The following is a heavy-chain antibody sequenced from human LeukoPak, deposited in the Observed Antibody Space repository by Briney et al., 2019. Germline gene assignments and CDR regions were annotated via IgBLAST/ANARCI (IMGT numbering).Heavy chain of an antibody. V-gene: IGHV3-21*01. CDR1: GFILSSYN. Sequence: GGSLRLSCAASGFILSSYNMNWVRQTPGKGLEWVSSISSSSSYIYYADSVKGRFTISRDNAKNSLYLQMNSLRAEDTAVYYCARVGVGMYHFDHWGQGTLVTVSS. D-gene: IGHD2-2*01. CDR3: ARVGVGMYHFDH. CDR2: ISSSSSYI. J-gene: IGHJ4*02.